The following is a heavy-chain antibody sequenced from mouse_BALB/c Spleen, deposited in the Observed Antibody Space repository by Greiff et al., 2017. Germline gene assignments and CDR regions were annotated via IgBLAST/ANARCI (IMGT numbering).Heavy chain of an antibody. V-gene: IGHV7-3*02. Sequence: EVMLVESGGGLVQPGGSLRLSCATSGFTFTDYYMSWVRQRPGKALEWLGFIRNKANGYTTEYSASVKGRFTISRYNSQSILYLQMNTLKAEDSATSYCARDGNYFDYWGQGTTLTVSS. CDR3: ARDGNYFDY. CDR2: IRNKANGYTT. J-gene: IGHJ2*01. CDR1: GFTFTDYY.